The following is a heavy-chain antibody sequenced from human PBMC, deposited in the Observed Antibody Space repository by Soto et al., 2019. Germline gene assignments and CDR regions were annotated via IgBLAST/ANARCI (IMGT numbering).Heavy chain of an antibody. CDR2: IYYSGST. CDR1: GGSISSSSYY. D-gene: IGHD6-19*01. Sequence: SETLSLTCTVSGGSISSSSYYWGWIRQPPGKGLEWIGSIYYSGSTYYNPSLKSRVTISVDTSKNQFSLKLSSVTAADTAVYYCAGEAGTGSWFDPWGQGTLVTVSS. J-gene: IGHJ5*02. V-gene: IGHV4-39*02. CDR3: AGEAGTGSWFDP.